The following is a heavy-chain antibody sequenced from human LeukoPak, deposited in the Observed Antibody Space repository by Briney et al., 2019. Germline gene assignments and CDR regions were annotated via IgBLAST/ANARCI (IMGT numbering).Heavy chain of an antibody. CDR3: AGQKGMDY. CDR2: ISSDRTTI. Sequence: PGGSLRPSCAASGFTFSSYTMSWVRQAPGKGLEWVSSISSDRTTIFYADSVKGRFTISRDNAQNSLYLQMNSLRDEDTAVYYCAGQKGMDYWGQGTLVIVSS. J-gene: IGHJ4*02. V-gene: IGHV3-48*02. CDR1: GFTFSSYT.